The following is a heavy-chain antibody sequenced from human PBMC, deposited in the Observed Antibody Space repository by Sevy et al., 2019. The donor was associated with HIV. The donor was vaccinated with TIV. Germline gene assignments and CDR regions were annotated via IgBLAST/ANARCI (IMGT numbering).Heavy chain of an antibody. D-gene: IGHD4-17*01. Sequence: GGALRLSCAASGFTFSSYAMHWVRQAPGKGLEWVAVISYDGSNKYYADSVKGRFTISRDNSKNTLYLQMNSLRAEDTAVYYCARSRGYGGINDAFDIWGQGTMVTVSS. CDR2: ISYDGSNK. V-gene: IGHV3-30-3*01. J-gene: IGHJ3*02. CDR1: GFTFSSYA. CDR3: ARSRGYGGINDAFDI.